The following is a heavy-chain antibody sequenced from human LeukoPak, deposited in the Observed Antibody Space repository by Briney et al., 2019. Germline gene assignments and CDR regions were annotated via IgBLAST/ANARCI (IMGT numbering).Heavy chain of an antibody. Sequence: SETLSLTCAVYGWSFSGYYWSWIRQPPGKGLEWIGEINHSGSTNYNPSLKSRVTISVDTSLKLSSVTAADTAVYYCARGNMYYYYMDVWGKGTTVTVSS. CDR1: GWSFSGYY. V-gene: IGHV4-34*01. CDR2: INHSGST. J-gene: IGHJ6*03. CDR3: ARGNMYYYYMDV.